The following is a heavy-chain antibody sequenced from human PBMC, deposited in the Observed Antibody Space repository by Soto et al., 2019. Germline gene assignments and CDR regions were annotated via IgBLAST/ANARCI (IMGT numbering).Heavy chain of an antibody. CDR1: GGSISSSSYY. J-gene: IGHJ4*02. CDR2: IYYSGST. CDR3: ARRKVAWGPMGAYSSGWYAVDY. V-gene: IGHV4-39*01. D-gene: IGHD6-19*01. Sequence: PSETLSLTCTVSGGSISSSSYYWGWIRQPPGKGLEWIGSIYYSGSTYYNPSLKSRVTISVDTSKNQFSLKLSSVTAADTAVYYCARRKVAWGPMGAYSSGWYAVDYWGQGTLVTVSS.